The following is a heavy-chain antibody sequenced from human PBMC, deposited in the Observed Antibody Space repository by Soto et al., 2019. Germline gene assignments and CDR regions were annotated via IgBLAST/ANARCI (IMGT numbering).Heavy chain of an antibody. V-gene: IGHV1-58*01. CDR1: GFTFTSSA. J-gene: IGHJ6*02. CDR2: IVVGSGNT. Sequence: SVKVSCKASGFTFTSSAVQWVRQARGQRLEWIGWIVVGSGNTNYAQKFQERVTITRDMSTSTAYMELSSLRSEDTAVYYCAAGGYGDYQDYYYGMDVWGPGTTVTVSS. CDR3: AAGGYGDYQDYYYGMDV. D-gene: IGHD4-17*01.